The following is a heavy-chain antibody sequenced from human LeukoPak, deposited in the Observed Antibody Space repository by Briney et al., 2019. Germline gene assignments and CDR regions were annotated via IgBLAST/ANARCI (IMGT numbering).Heavy chain of an antibody. D-gene: IGHD4-17*01. Sequence: GGSLRLSCAASGFTSSSYSMNWVRQAPGKGLEWVSYISSSSGTIYYADSVKGRFTISRDNAENSLYLQMSSLRAEDTAVYYCARGGLRGDYWGQGTLVTVSS. J-gene: IGHJ4*02. CDR3: ARGGLRGDY. V-gene: IGHV3-48*01. CDR1: GFTSSSYS. CDR2: ISSSSGTI.